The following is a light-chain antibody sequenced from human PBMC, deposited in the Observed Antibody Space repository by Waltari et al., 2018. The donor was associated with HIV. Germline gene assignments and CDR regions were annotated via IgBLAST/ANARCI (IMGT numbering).Light chain of an antibody. CDR3: QSYDRSLSAWV. Sequence: QSVLAQPPSVSGAPGPRVPISCTGSSSNIRADYPVSWYQHLPGTAPKLLIYGNSNRPSGVPNRFSGSKSDTSASLAITGLQAEDEADYYCQSYDRSLSAWVFGGGTRLNVL. CDR2: GNS. V-gene: IGLV1-40*01. J-gene: IGLJ3*02. CDR1: SSNIRADYP.